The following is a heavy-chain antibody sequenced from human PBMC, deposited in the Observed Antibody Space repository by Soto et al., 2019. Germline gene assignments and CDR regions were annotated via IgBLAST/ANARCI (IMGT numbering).Heavy chain of an antibody. CDR2: ISSSSSYI. V-gene: IGHV3-21*01. D-gene: IGHD6-19*01. J-gene: IGHJ3*02. Sequence: GESLKISCAASGFTFSSYSMNWVRQAPGKGLEWVSSISSSSSYIYYADSVKGRFTISRDNAKNSLYLQMNSLRAEDTAVYYCARVDYSSGWYVSDAFDIWGQGTMVTVSS. CDR1: GFTFSSYS. CDR3: ARVDYSSGWYVSDAFDI.